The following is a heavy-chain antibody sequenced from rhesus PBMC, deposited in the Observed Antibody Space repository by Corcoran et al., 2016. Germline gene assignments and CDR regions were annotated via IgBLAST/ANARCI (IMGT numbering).Heavy chain of an antibody. V-gene: IGHV4S2*01. CDR3: ARHGSSWPHRGNSLDV. CDR2: IFGSGGPT. Sequence: QVQLQESGPGLVKASETLPLTCAVSGASISNTYWTWIRQAPGKGLEWIGRIFGSGGPTSYTPSRKPRVTISNATSKNQFSLKLSSVTAADTAVYYCARHGSSWPHRGNSLDVWGRGVLVTVSS. J-gene: IGHJ5-2*02. D-gene: IGHD4-29*01. CDR1: GASISNTY.